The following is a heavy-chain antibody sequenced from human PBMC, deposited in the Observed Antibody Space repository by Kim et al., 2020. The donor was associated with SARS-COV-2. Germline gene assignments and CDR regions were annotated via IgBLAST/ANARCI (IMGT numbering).Heavy chain of an antibody. CDR2: ISYDGSNK. D-gene: IGHD4-17*01. V-gene: IGHV3-30*18. CDR1: GFSFSIYG. J-gene: IGHJ6*01. CDR3: AKDAAATTYHYYHGMEV. Sequence: GGSLRLSXAASGFSFSIYGMHWVRQAPGKRLEWVAVISYDGSNKYYADSVKGRFTISRDNSKNTLYVQMNSLRPEDTAVYYCAKDAAATTYHYYHGMEVWGRGTTVTVSS.